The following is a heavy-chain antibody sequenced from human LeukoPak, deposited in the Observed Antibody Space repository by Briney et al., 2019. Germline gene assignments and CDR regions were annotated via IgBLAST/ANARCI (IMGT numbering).Heavy chain of an antibody. Sequence: ASVKVFCKASGYTFTRYFMQWVRQAPGQGLEWMGIINPSGGSTSYTQKFQGRVAMTRDTSTSTVYMELSSLRSEDTAVYYCARDSGMQQQLDYSYSWGQGTLVTVSS. J-gene: IGHJ4*02. CDR1: GYTFTRYF. V-gene: IGHV1-46*01. CDR3: ARDSGMQQQLDYSYS. D-gene: IGHD6-13*01. CDR2: INPSGGST.